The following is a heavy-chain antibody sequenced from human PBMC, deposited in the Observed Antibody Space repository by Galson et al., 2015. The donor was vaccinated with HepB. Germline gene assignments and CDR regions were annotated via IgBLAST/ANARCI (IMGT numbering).Heavy chain of an antibody. CDR3: ARNRYYDFWSPSAFDI. Sequence: QSGAEVKKPGESLKISCKGSGYSFTSYWIGWVRQMPGKGLEWMGIIYPGDSDTRYSPSFQGQVTISADKSISTAYLQWSSLKASDTAMYYCARNRYYDFWSPSAFDIWGQGTMVTVSS. D-gene: IGHD3-3*01. V-gene: IGHV5-51*01. CDR1: GYSFTSYW. J-gene: IGHJ3*02. CDR2: IYPGDSDT.